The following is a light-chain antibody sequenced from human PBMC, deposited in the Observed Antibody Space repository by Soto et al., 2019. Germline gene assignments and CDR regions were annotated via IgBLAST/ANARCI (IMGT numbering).Light chain of an antibody. V-gene: IGKV1-5*02. J-gene: IGKJ4*01. CDR1: HSISRY. CDR2: DAS. CDR3: QQYHSYSPLT. Sequence: DSQMPQSLSTQSASVGCRITILCRAGHSISRYLAWYQQKPGKAPKLLXYDASTLESGVPSRFSGSGGGTEFTLAINSLQPDDFAAYYCQQYHSYSPLTFGGGTKVDIK.